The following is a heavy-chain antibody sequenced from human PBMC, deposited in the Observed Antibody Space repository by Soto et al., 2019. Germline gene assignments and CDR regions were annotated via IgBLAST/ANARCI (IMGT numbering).Heavy chain of an antibody. CDR2: IIPIFGTA. Sequence: VASVKVSCKASGGTFSSYAISWVRQAPGQGLEWMGGIIPIFGTANYAQKFQGRVTITADESTSTAYMELSSLRSEDTAVYYCARVIFGVVIAYNWFDPWGQGTLVTVSS. V-gene: IGHV1-69*13. CDR1: GGTFSSYA. J-gene: IGHJ5*02. D-gene: IGHD3-3*01. CDR3: ARVIFGVVIAYNWFDP.